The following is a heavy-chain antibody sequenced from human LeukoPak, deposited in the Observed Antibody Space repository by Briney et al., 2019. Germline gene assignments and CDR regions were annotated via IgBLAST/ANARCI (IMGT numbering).Heavy chain of an antibody. Sequence: GGSLRLSCAASGFTFSSYAMSWVRQAPGKGLEWVSSIGGSGGSTYYADSVKGRFTISRDNSKNTLYLQMNSLRAEDTAVYYCAKVETAAAAALRGFDYWGQGTLVTVSS. J-gene: IGHJ4*02. CDR2: IGGSGGST. CDR3: AKVETAAAAALRGFDY. V-gene: IGHV3-23*01. D-gene: IGHD6-13*01. CDR1: GFTFSSYA.